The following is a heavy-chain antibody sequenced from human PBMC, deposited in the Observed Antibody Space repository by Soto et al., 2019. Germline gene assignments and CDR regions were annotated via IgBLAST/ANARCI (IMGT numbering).Heavy chain of an antibody. Sequence: SETLSLTSTVSGGSISSYYWSWIRQPPGKGLEWIGYIYYSGSTNYNPSLKSRVTISVDTSKNQFSLKLSSVTAADTAVYYCARGRIAVAGTIGFFFDYWGQGTLVTAPQ. J-gene: IGHJ4*02. D-gene: IGHD6-19*01. CDR2: IYYSGST. CDR3: ARGRIAVAGTIGFFFDY. CDR1: GGSISSYY. V-gene: IGHV4-59*01.